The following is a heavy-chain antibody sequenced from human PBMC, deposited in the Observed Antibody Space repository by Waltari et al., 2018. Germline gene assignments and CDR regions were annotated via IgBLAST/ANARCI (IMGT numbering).Heavy chain of an antibody. J-gene: IGHJ4*02. D-gene: IGHD7-27*01. CDR3: ARDLAWAFDY. CDR1: GFTFSSYS. V-gene: IGHV3-48*02. CDR2: ISASVSTT. Sequence: EVHLVESGGGLVQPGGSLRLSCAASGFTFSSYSMNWARQAPGKGLEWVSYISASVSTTYYADSVKGRFTISRDNAKNSLYLQMSSLRDEDTAVYYCARDLAWAFDYWGQGALVTVSS.